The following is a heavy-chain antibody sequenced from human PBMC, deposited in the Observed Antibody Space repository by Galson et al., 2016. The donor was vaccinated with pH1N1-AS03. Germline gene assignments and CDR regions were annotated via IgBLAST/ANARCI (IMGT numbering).Heavy chain of an antibody. CDR3: ATAGNYFDIRRFDY. CDR2: VKGVFRTT. V-gene: IGHV1-69*05. J-gene: IGHJ4*02. D-gene: IGHD3-22*01. Sequence: SVKVSCKASGLTFSSYAISWVRQAPGQGLEWMGGVKGVFRTTNYAQKFQGRTTITMDQSTGTAYMAVSSLRAEDTAGYYCATAGNYFDIRRFDYWGQGTPVTVFS. CDR1: GLTFSSYA.